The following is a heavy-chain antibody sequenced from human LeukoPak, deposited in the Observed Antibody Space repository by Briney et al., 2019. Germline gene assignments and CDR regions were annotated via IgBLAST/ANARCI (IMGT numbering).Heavy chain of an antibody. D-gene: IGHD2-2*01. J-gene: IGHJ6*02. CDR3: ASQTVVPAAIYYYYYGLDV. CDR1: GGPFSGHY. CDR2: INHSGST. Sequence: PSETLSLTCAVYGGPFSGHYWSWIRQPPGKGLEWIGEINHSGSTNYNPSLKSRVIISVDTSKKQFSLKLSSVTAADTAVYYCASQTVVPAAIYYYYYGLDVWGQGTTVTVSS. V-gene: IGHV4-34*01.